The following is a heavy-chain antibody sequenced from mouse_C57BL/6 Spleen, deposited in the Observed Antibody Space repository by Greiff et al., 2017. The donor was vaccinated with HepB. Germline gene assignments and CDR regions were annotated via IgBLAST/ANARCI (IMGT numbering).Heavy chain of an antibody. D-gene: IGHD2-4*01. V-gene: IGHV3-1*01. CDR2: ISYSGST. Sequence: EVKLMESGPGMVKPSQSLSLTCTVTGYSITSGYDWHWIRHFPGNKLEWMGYISYSGSTNYNPSLKSRISITHDTSKNHFFLKLNSVTTEDTATYYCARDGDYGRFAYWGQGTLVTVSA. J-gene: IGHJ3*01. CDR1: GYSITSGYD. CDR3: ARDGDYGRFAY.